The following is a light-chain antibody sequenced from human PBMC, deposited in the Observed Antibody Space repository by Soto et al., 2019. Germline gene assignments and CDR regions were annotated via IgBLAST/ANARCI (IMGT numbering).Light chain of an antibody. V-gene: IGLV2-14*01. Sequence: QSVLTQPASVSGSPGQSITISCTGTSSDVGGYNYVSWYQQHPGKAPKLMIYDVSNRPSGVSNRFSGSKSGNTASLTISGLQAEDEADYYCSSYTSSSNLGLHVFGTGTEVTDL. CDR2: DVS. J-gene: IGLJ1*01. CDR3: SSYTSSSNLGLHV. CDR1: SSDVGGYNY.